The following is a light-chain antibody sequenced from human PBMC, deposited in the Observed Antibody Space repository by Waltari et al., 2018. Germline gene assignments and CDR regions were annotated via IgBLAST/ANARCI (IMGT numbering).Light chain of an antibody. CDR1: QSVGTY. CDR2: DAS. J-gene: IGKJ4*01. Sequence: EIVLTQSPAILSFSPGERATLSCRASQSVGTYLAWYQKRPGQSPRLLIYDASYRAPGIPARFSGSGSETDFTLTISSLQPEDFAVYYCQQRRNWPLTFGGGTRVQI. V-gene: IGKV3-11*01. CDR3: QQRRNWPLT.